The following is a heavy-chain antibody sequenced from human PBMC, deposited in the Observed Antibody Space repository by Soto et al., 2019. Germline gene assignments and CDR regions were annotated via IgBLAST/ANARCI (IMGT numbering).Heavy chain of an antibody. CDR1: GFTFNTYS. V-gene: IGHV3-33*01. Sequence: QVQLDESGGGVVQPGRSLRLSCEASGFTFNTYSMHWVRQPPGKGLEWLAAIWYDGTQKYYADSVKGRFIISRYNSKNTLYLEMNSLRAEDTAVYYCARAGGTTVTGLWHFDSWGQGTLVNVSS. J-gene: IGHJ4*02. CDR2: IWYDGTQK. CDR3: ARAGGTTVTGLWHFDS. D-gene: IGHD4-17*01.